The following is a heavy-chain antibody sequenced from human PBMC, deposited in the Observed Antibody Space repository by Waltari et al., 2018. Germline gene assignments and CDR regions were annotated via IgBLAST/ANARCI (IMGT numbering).Heavy chain of an antibody. D-gene: IGHD2-21*01. CDR2: IIPILGIA. CDR3: ARDAYCGGDCYYAFDI. Sequence: QVQLVQSGAEVKKPGSSVKVSCKASGGTFSSYAISWVRQAPGQGLEWMGGIIPILGIANYAQKFQGRVTITADKSTSTAYMELSSLRSEDTAVYYCARDAYCGGDCYYAFDIWGQGTMVTVSS. J-gene: IGHJ3*02. CDR1: GGTFSSYA. V-gene: IGHV1-69*10.